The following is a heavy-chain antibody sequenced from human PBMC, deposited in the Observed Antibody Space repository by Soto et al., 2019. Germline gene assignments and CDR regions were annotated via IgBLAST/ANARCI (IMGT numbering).Heavy chain of an antibody. CDR3: AREGASVTIFGVVMFMYYGMDV. J-gene: IGHJ6*02. V-gene: IGHV3-74*01. CDR2: INSDGSST. Sequence: EVQLVESGGGLVQPGGSLRLSCAASGFTFSSYWMHWVRQAPGKGLVWVSRINSDGSSTSYADSVKGRFTISRDNAKNTLYLQMNSLRAEDTAVYYCAREGASVTIFGVVMFMYYGMDVWGQGTTVTVSS. CDR1: GFTFSSYW. D-gene: IGHD3-3*01.